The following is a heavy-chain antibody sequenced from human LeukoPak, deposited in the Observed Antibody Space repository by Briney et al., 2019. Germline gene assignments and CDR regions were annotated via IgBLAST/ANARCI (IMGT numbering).Heavy chain of an antibody. CDR1: GFIVNNNC. Sequence: PGGSLRLSCIVSGFIVNNNCINWVRQAPGKGLEWVSVFYSGGSTYYADSVKGRFTISRDNSKNTVFLQMNSLRAEDTAVYYCARDAAAGAGVFDYWGQGTLVTVSS. J-gene: IGHJ4*02. D-gene: IGHD6-13*01. V-gene: IGHV3-53*01. CDR2: FYSGGST. CDR3: ARDAAAGAGVFDY.